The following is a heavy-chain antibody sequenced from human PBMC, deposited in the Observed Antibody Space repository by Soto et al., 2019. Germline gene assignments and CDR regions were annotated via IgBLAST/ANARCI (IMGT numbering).Heavy chain of an antibody. CDR1: GGSISSYY. Sequence: XETLSLSCTVSGGSISSYYWSWIRQPPGKGLEWIGYIYYSGSTNYNPSLKSRVTISVDTSKNQFSLKLSSVTAADTAVYYCARVLYSSGWYWEWGQGTLVTVSS. V-gene: IGHV4-59*01. J-gene: IGHJ4*02. CDR2: IYYSGST. CDR3: ARVLYSSGWYWE. D-gene: IGHD6-19*01.